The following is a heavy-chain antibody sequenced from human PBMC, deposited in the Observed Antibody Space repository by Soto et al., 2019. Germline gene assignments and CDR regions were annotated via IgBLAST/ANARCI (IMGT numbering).Heavy chain of an antibody. CDR1: GGSFSGYY. CDR2: INHSGST. Sequence: QVQLQQWGAGLLKPSETLSLTCAVYGGSFSGYYWSWIRQPPGKGLEWIGEINHSGSTNYNPSLKSRVTISVDTSKNQFSLKLSSVTAADTAVYYCARGGYCSGGSCYWFDPWGQGTLVTVSS. CDR3: ARGGYCSGGSCYWFDP. V-gene: IGHV4-34*01. J-gene: IGHJ5*02. D-gene: IGHD2-15*01.